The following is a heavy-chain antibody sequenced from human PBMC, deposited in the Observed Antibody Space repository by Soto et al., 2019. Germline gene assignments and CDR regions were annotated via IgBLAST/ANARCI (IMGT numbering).Heavy chain of an antibody. D-gene: IGHD1-1*01. V-gene: IGHV1-3*04. J-gene: IGHJ5*02. CDR2: INTGTGHT. Sequence: GASVKVSCKPSGYTFRSYAMYWVRQAPGQRLEWMGWINTGTGHTKYSQKMQGRVTLTSDASAHTAYMGLSRLTSEDTAVYYCARADGYNFDTWFDPWGQGTLVTVSS. CDR1: GYTFRSYA. CDR3: ARADGYNFDTWFDP.